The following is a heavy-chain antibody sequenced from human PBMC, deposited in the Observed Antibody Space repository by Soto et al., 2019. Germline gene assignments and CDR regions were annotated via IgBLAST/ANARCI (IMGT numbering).Heavy chain of an antibody. CDR3: ARADFLTDHYYPIPYFHY. CDR1: GFTFNNYA. Sequence: VGSLSLSCAASGFTFNNYAMTWVRQAPGKGLEWVSTISGRGGGTYYADSVKGRFTISRDNSKSTVYLQMNSLRAEDTAVYYCARADFLTDHYYPIPYFHYWGQGTLVTVSS. D-gene: IGHD3-9*01. V-gene: IGHV3-23*01. J-gene: IGHJ4*02. CDR2: ISGRGGGT.